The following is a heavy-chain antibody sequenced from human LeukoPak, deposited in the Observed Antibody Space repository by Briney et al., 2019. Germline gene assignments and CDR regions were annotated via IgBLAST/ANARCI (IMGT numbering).Heavy chain of an antibody. V-gene: IGHV3-21*01. CDR3: ARGEEKATINGLHS. CDR1: GFTFSNYD. CDR2: ITSSSTYI. D-gene: IGHD5-24*01. Sequence: GGSLRLSCAASGFTFSNYDMHWVRQAPGKGLEWVSAITSSSTYIYYADSMKGRFTISRDNAENSLYLQMHSLRAEDTAVYFCARGEEKATINGLHSWGQGTLVTVSS. J-gene: IGHJ4*02.